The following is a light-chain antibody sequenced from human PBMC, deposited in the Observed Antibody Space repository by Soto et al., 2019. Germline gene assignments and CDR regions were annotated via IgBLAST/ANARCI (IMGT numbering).Light chain of an antibody. CDR1: QSVSSSY. CDR3: QQYCSSPCT. Sequence: EIGLTQSPGTLSLSPGERATLSCRASQSVSSSYLAWYQQKPGQAPRLLIYGASSRATGIPARFSGSGSGTDFTLTISRLEPEEFAVYYCQQYCSSPCTFGQGTKVEIK. V-gene: IGKV3-20*01. J-gene: IGKJ1*01. CDR2: GAS.